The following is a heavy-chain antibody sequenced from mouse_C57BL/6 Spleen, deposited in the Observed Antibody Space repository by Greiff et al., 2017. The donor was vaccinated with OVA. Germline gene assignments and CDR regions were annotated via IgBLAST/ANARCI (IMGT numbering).Heavy chain of an antibody. CDR3: ARRGYYGSSGYFDY. CDR1: GYTFTSYW. V-gene: IGHV1-61*01. J-gene: IGHJ2*01. D-gene: IGHD1-1*01. CDR2: IYPSDSET. Sequence: QVQLQQPGAELVRPGSSVKLSCKASGYTFTSYWMDWVKQRPGQGLEWIGNIYPSDSETHYNQKFKDKATLTVDKSSSTAYMQLSSLTSEDSAVYYCARRGYYGSSGYFDYWGQGTTLTVSS.